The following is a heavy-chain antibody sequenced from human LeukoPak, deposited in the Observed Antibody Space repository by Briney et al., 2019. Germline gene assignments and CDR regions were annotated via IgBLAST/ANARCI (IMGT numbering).Heavy chain of an antibody. Sequence: SETLSLTCTVSGGSISSYYWSWIRQPPGKELEWIGYIHYTGTTNYNPSLKSRLTISVDTSKNQFSLKLSSVTAADTAVYYCARHGGPSERRGYLYYLDYWGQGTLVTVSS. CDR1: GGSISSYY. J-gene: IGHJ4*02. D-gene: IGHD3-22*01. CDR3: ARHGGPSERRGYLYYLDY. CDR2: IHYTGTT. V-gene: IGHV4-59*08.